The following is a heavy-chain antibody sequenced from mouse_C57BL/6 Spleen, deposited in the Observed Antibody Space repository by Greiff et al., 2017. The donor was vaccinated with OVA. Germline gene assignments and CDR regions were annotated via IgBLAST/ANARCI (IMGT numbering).Heavy chain of an antibody. Sequence: VQLQQPGAELVRPGSSVKLSCKASGYTFTSYWMHWVKQRPIQGLEWIGNIDPSDSETHYNQKFKDKATLTVDKSSIPAYLQLSSLTSEDAAFYYCARGEGFAYWGQGTLVTVSA. J-gene: IGHJ3*01. V-gene: IGHV1-52*01. CDR2: IDPSDSET. CDR1: GYTFTSYW. CDR3: ARGEGFAY.